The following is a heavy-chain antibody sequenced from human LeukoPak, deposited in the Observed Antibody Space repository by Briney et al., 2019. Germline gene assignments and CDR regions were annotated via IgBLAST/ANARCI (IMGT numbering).Heavy chain of an antibody. D-gene: IGHD2-2*01. CDR3: ARGLVVPAAIRSDWFDP. CDR1: GYTFTGYY. CDR2: INPNSGGT. Sequence: ASVKVSCKASGYTFTGYYMHWVRQAPGQGLEWMGWINPNSGGTNYAQKFQGRVTMTRDTSISTAYMELSRLRSDDTAVYYCARGLVVPAAIRSDWFDPWGQGTLVTVSS. J-gene: IGHJ5*02. V-gene: IGHV1-2*02.